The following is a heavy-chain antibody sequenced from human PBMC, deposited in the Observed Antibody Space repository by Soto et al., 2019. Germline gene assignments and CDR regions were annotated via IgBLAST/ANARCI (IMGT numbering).Heavy chain of an antibody. Sequence: SETLSLTCAVYGGSFSGYYWSWIRQPPGKGLEWIGEINHSGSTNYNPSLKSRVTISVDTSKYQFSLKLSSVTAADTAVYYCARVVRTYYYYGMDVWGQGTTVTVSS. CDR1: GGSFSGYY. J-gene: IGHJ6*02. CDR3: ARVVRTYYYYGMDV. V-gene: IGHV4-34*01. CDR2: INHSGST.